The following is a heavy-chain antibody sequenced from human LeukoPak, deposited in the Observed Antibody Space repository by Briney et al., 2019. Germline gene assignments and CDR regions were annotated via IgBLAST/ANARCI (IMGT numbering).Heavy chain of an antibody. Sequence: PGGSLRLSCAASGFTFSSYAMSWVRQAPGKGLEWVSAISGSGGSTYYADSVKGRFTISRDNSKNTLYLQMNSLRAKDTAVYYCAKHSDYYDSSGFPPGDAFDIWGQGTMVTVSS. CDR2: ISGSGGST. D-gene: IGHD3-22*01. CDR1: GFTFSSYA. CDR3: AKHSDYYDSSGFPPGDAFDI. V-gene: IGHV3-23*01. J-gene: IGHJ3*02.